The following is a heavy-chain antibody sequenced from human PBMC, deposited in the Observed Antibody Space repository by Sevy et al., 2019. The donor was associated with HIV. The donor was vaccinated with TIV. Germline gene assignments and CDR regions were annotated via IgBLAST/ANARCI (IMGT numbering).Heavy chain of an antibody. J-gene: IGHJ6*02. CDR1: GFTFDDYA. D-gene: IGHD6-19*01. V-gene: IGHV3-9*01. CDR3: AKDIYTGPYSSGWADYYYGMDV. CDR2: ISWNSGSI. Sequence: SLRLSCAASGFTFDDYAMHWVRQAPGKGLEWVSGISWNSGSIGYADSVKGRFTISRDNAKNSLYLQMNSLRAEDTALYYCAKDIYTGPYSSGWADYYYGMDVWGQGTTVTVSS.